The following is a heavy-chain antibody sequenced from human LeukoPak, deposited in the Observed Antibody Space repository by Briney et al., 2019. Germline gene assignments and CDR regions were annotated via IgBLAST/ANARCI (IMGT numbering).Heavy chain of an antibody. D-gene: IGHD1-1*01. Sequence: GGSLRLSCAASGFTFSNYGMPWVRQAPGKGLEWVAVISYDGSNKYYADSVKGRFTISRDNSKNTLYLQMNSLRAEDTAVYYCAKTWRGYWGQGTLVTVSS. CDR2: ISYDGSNK. CDR3: AKTWRGY. J-gene: IGHJ4*02. V-gene: IGHV3-30*18. CDR1: GFTFSNYG.